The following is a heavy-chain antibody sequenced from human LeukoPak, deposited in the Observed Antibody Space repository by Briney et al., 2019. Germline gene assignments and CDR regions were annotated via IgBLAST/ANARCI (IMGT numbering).Heavy chain of an antibody. Sequence: ASVKVSCKASGYTFTGYYMHWVRQAPGQGLEWMGWINPNSGGINYAQKFQGRVTMTRDTSISTAYMELSRLRSDDTAVYYCARDPSKKGNNWFDPWGQGTLVTVSS. D-gene: IGHD3-10*01. CDR2: INPNSGGI. CDR3: ARDPSKKGNNWFDP. J-gene: IGHJ5*02. CDR1: GYTFTGYY. V-gene: IGHV1-2*02.